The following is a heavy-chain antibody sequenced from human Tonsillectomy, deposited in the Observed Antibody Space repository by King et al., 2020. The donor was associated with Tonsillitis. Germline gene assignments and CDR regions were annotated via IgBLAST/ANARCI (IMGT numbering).Heavy chain of an antibody. D-gene: IGHD4-17*01. V-gene: IGHV4-30-2*01. CDR3: AGNYGDDEDY. CDR2: IYHSGST. Sequence: LQLQESGSGLVKPSQTLSLTCAVSGGSISSGGYSWSWIRQPPGKGLEWIGYIYHSGSTYYNPSLKSRVTISVDRSKNQFSLKLSSVTAADTAVYYCAGNYGDDEDYWGQGTLVTVSS. J-gene: IGHJ4*02. CDR1: GGSISSGGYS.